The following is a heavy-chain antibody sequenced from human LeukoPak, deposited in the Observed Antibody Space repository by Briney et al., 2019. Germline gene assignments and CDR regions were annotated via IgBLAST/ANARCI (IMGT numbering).Heavy chain of an antibody. J-gene: IGHJ4*02. V-gene: IGHV3-53*01. CDR1: GFTVSTDH. D-gene: IGHD1-26*01. Sequence: GGSLRLFCAASGFTVSTDHMSWVRQALGKGLEWVAASYSDGGRSYAESVKGRFTISRDNSQNTLYLQMNSLRGEDTAVYYCARVWELSFDHWGQGTLVTVSS. CDR3: ARVWELSFDH. CDR2: SYSDGGR.